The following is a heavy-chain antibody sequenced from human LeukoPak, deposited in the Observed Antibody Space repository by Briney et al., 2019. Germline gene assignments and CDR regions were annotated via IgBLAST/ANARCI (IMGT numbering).Heavy chain of an antibody. Sequence: GGSLRLSCADSGFTFSTYWMHWVRQAPGKGLVWVSRINSDGSSVTYADSVRGRFTISRDNAKNTLYLQMNSLRPDDTAVYYCARDVIRRGQGTLVTVSS. D-gene: IGHD2/OR15-2a*01. CDR3: ARDVIR. V-gene: IGHV3-74*01. J-gene: IGHJ4*02. CDR1: GFTFSTYW. CDR2: INSDGSSV.